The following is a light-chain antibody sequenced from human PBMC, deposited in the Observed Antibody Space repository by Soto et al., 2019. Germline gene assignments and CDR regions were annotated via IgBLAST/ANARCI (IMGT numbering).Light chain of an antibody. J-gene: IGKJ4*01. CDR2: GVS. V-gene: IGKV3-15*01. CDR1: QRLSSN. Sequence: EIVMTQSPATLSVSPGERATLSCRASQRLSSNLAWYQQKPGQAPRLLIYGVSTRATGVPARFSGSGSGTEFTLTISSLQSEYSAVYYCQQYKNWLALTFGGGTKVEIK. CDR3: QQYKNWLALT.